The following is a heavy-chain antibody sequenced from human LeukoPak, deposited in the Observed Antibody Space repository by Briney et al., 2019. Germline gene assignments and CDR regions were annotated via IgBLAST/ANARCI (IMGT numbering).Heavy chain of an antibody. V-gene: IGHV4-61*01. CDR2: IYYSGST. D-gene: IGHD3-22*01. CDR3: ARNGGSSGYYSPQH. J-gene: IGHJ1*01. Sequence: SETLSLTCTVSGGSVSSGSYYWSWLRQPPGKGLEWIGYIYYSGSTNYNPSLKSRVTISVDTSKNQFSLKLSSVTAADTAVYYCARNGGSSGYYSPQHWGQGTLVTVSS. CDR1: GGSVSSGSYY.